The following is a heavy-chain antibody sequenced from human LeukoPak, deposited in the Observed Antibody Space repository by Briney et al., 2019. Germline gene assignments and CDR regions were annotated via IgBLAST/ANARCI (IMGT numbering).Heavy chain of an antibody. CDR2: MNPDSGNT. V-gene: IGHV1-8*03. Sequence: GASARVSCKASAYSFSTYDINWVRQATGQGLEWMGWMNPDSGNTGYAQKFQGRVTITRNTSISTAYMELSSLKSDDTAVYYCAKDSSFTAPGEEWLYNWFDPWGQGTLVTVSS. J-gene: IGHJ5*02. D-gene: IGHD3-3*01. CDR1: AYSFSTYD. CDR3: AKDSSFTAPGEEWLYNWFDP.